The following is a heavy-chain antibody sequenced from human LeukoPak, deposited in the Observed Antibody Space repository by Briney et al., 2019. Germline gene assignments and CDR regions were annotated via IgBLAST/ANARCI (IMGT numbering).Heavy chain of an antibody. CDR2: VYFSGRT. V-gene: IGHV4-34*01. J-gene: IGHJ3*02. CDR3: ARGNYGDYDDAFDI. CDR1: GGSFSGYY. D-gene: IGHD4-17*01. Sequence: SETLSLTCAVYGGSFSGYYWSWIRQPPGKGLEWIGSVYFSGRTYYNPSLKSRVTISVDTSKNQFSLKLTSVTAADTAVYYCARGNYGDYDDAFDIWGQGTMVTVSS.